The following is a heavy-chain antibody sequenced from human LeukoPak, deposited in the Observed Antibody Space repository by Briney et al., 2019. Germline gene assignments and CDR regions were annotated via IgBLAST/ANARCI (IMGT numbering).Heavy chain of an antibody. Sequence: PGGSLRLSCAASGFTFSSYAVSWVRQAPGKGLEWVSTISGSGDYTFYAASVKGRFTISRDNSKNTLYLQMNSLRAEDTAVYYCAKDHRSMVSTWPCEFYYWGQGTLVTVSS. D-gene: IGHD5/OR15-5a*01. J-gene: IGHJ4*02. CDR1: GFTFSSYA. CDR3: AKDHRSMVSTWPCEFYY. V-gene: IGHV3-23*01. CDR2: ISGSGDYT.